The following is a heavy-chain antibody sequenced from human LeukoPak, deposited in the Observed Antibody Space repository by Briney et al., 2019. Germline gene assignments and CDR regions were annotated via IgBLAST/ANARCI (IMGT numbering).Heavy chain of an antibody. CDR1: EYSFATYW. CDR2: IFPGDSDT. D-gene: IGHD2-15*01. J-gene: IGHJ4*02. Sequence: GESLKISCKGSEYSFATYWIGWVRQMPGQGLEWMGIIFPGDSDTRYSPSFQGQVTISADKSISTAYLQWSSLKASDPAIYYCASEYCSGGNCYFDYWGQGTLVTVSS. CDR3: ASEYCSGGNCYFDY. V-gene: IGHV5-51*01.